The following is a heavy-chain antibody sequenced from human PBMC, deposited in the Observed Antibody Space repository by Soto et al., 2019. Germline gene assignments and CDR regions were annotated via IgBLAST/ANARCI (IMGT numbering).Heavy chain of an antibody. V-gene: IGHV3-23*01. CDR1: GFTFSSYA. J-gene: IGHJ4*02. D-gene: IGHD3-3*01. CDR3: AKDGPFRIGLWYFDY. Sequence: PGGSLRLSCAASGFTFSSYAMSWVRQAPGKRLEWVSAISGSGGSTYYADSVKGRFTISRDNSKNTLYLQMNSLRAEDTAVYYCAKDGPFRIGLWYFDYWGQGTLVTVSS. CDR2: ISGSGGST.